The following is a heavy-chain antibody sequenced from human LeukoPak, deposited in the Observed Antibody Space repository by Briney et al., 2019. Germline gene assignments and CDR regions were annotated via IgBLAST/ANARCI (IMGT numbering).Heavy chain of an antibody. D-gene: IGHD3-3*01. J-gene: IGHJ6*03. Sequence: ASVKVSCKASGYTFTSYAMNWVRQAPGQGLEWMGWINTNTGNPTYAQGFTGRFVFSLDTSVSTAYLQISSLKAEDTAVYYCARRDTIFGVADSYYYYMDVWGKGTTVTVSS. V-gene: IGHV7-4-1*02. CDR2: INTNTGNP. CDR1: GYTFTSYA. CDR3: ARRDTIFGVADSYYYYMDV.